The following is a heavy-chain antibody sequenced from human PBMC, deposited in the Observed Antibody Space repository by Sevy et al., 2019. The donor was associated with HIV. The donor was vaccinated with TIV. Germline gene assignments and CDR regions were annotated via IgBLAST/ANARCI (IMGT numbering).Heavy chain of an antibody. V-gene: IGHV4-59*01. CDR3: ARTHYDSSGYYYPSAHYYFDY. J-gene: IGHJ4*02. CDR2: IYYSGST. D-gene: IGHD3-22*01. Sequence: SETLSLTCTVSGGSISSYYWSWIRQPPGKGLEWIGYIYYSGSTNYNPSLKSRVTISVDTSKNQFSLKLSSVTAADTVVYYCARTHYDSSGYYYPSAHYYFDYWGQGTLVTVSS. CDR1: GGSISSYY.